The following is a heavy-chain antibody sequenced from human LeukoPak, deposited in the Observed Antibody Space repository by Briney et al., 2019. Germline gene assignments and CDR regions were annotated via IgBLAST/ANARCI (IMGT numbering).Heavy chain of an antibody. CDR3: ARESSTRGGGYFDY. CDR1: GYTFTSYG. J-gene: IGHJ4*02. CDR2: ISAYNGNT. D-gene: IGHD2-2*01. V-gene: IGHV1-18*01. Sequence: ASVKVSCKASGYTFTSYGISWVRQAPGQGLEWMGWISAYNGNTNYAQKLQGRVPMTTDTSTSTAHMELRSLRSDDTAVYYCARESSTRGGGYFDYWGQGTLVTVSS.